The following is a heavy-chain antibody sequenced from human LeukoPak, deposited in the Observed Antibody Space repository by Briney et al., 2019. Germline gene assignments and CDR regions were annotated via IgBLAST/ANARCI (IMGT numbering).Heavy chain of an antibody. J-gene: IGHJ6*03. V-gene: IGHV3-74*01. CDR1: GFTFSSYW. CDR2: INVDGSTT. CDR3: ARGGGGGSSYEDSLDYYCMDV. Sequence: GGSLRLSCAASGFTFSSYWMHWVRQAPGKGLAWVSHINVDGSTTSCAESLKGRFTISRDNAENTLYLQMNDLRPDDTAVYYCARGGGGGSSYEDSLDYYCMDVWGKGTTVTVSS. D-gene: IGHD5-18*01.